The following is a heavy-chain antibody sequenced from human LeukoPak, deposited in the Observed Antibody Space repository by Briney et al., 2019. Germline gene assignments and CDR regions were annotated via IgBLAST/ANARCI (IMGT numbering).Heavy chain of an antibody. CDR1: GFVFTIYT. CDR2: ISGSGNGFSI. Sequence: GGTLGLSCSASGFVFTIYTMYWVRQAPGKGPEYVSPISGSGNGFSIYYADSVKGRFTISRDDSKCILYLQMNGLRSEDTAVYYCVKDFGRIRGTPDSWGQGTLVTVSS. D-gene: IGHD1-26*01. V-gene: IGHV3-64D*06. J-gene: IGHJ4*02. CDR3: VKDFGRIRGTPDS.